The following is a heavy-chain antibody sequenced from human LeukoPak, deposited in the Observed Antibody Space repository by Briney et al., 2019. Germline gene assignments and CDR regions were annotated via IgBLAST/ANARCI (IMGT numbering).Heavy chain of an antibody. D-gene: IGHD1-1*01. CDR1: GFTFSSYG. CDR2: IRYDGSNK. Sequence: GGSLRLSCAASGFTFSSYGMHWVRQAPVKGLEWVAFIRYDGSNKYYADSVKGRFTISRDNSKNTLYLQMTSLRAEDTAVYYCAKVGTDYYYYMDVWGKGTTVTISS. V-gene: IGHV3-30*02. CDR3: AKVGTDYYYYMDV. J-gene: IGHJ6*03.